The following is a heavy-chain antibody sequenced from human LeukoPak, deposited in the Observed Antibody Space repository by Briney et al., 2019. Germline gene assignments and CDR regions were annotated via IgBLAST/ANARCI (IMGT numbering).Heavy chain of an antibody. CDR2: ISWNSGSI. V-gene: IGHV3-9*01. CDR1: GFTFDDYA. Sequence: GGSLRLSCAASGFTFDDYAMHWVRQAPGKGLEWVSGISWNSGSIGYADSVKGRFTISRDNSKNTLYLQMNSLRAEDTAVYYCARDKDFWSGYLTYYYYGMDVWGQGTTVTVSS. J-gene: IGHJ6*02. CDR3: ARDKDFWSGYLTYYYYGMDV. D-gene: IGHD3-3*01.